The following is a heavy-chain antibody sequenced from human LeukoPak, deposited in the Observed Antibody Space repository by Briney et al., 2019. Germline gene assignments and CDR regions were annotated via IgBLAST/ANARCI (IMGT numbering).Heavy chain of an antibody. J-gene: IGHJ4*02. CDR2: ISHYGIT. Sequence: SETLSLTCAVYGGSFSGYYWSWIRQPPGKGLEWVGEISHYGITKYNPSLKSRVTISVDTSNNQFSLKLTSVAAADTAVYYCARHKRIAARPFDYWGQGTLVTVSS. CDR1: GGSFSGYY. V-gene: IGHV4-34*01. CDR3: ARHKRIAARPFDY. D-gene: IGHD6-6*01.